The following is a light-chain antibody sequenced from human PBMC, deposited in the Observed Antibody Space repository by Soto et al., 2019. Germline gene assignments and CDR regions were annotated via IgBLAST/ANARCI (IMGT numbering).Light chain of an antibody. J-gene: IGKJ3*01. CDR1: QSVSSY. CDR2: DAS. V-gene: IGKV3-11*01. CDR3: QQRSNWPPVT. Sequence: EIVLTQSPATLSLPPGERATLSCRASQSVSSYLAWYQQKPGQAPRLLIYDASNRATGIPARFSGSGSGTDFTLTISSLEPEDFAVYYCQQRSNWPPVTFGPGTKVDIK.